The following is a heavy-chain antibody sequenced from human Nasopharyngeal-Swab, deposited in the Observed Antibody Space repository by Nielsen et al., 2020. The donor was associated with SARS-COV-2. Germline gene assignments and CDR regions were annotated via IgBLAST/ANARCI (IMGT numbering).Heavy chain of an antibody. CDR2: IYHSGST. V-gene: IGHV4-38-2*01. Sequence: WIRQPPGKGLEWIGSIYHSGSTYYNPSLKSRVTISVDTSKNQFSLKLSSVTAADTAVYYCARPGVWIGELKNDAFDIWGQGTMVTVS. J-gene: IGHJ3*02. CDR3: ARPGVWIGELKNDAFDI. D-gene: IGHD3-10*01.